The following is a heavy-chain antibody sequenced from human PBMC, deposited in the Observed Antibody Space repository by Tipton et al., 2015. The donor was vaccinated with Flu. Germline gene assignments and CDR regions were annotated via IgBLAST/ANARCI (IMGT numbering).Heavy chain of an antibody. CDR1: GGSISSYY. D-gene: IGHD3-22*01. V-gene: IGHV4-4*07. J-gene: IGHJ5*02. Sequence: TLSLTCTVSGGSISSYYWSWIRQPAGKGLEWIGRIYTSGSTNYNPSLKSRVTMSVDTSKNQFSLRLSSVTAADTAVYYCARTITMIRIGPNWFDPWGQGTLVTVSS. CDR2: IYTSGST. CDR3: ARTITMIRIGPNWFDP.